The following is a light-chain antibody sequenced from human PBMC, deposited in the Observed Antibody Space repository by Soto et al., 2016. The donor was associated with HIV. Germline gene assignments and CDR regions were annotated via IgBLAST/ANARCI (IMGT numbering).Light chain of an antibody. Sequence: DIQMTQSPSSLSASVGDRVTITCQASQDISNYLNWYQQKPGKAPKLLIYDASNLGTGAPSRFSGSASGTHFTFTISSLQPEDIATYYCQQYDNFPITFGQGTRLEIK. CDR3: QQYDNFPIT. J-gene: IGKJ5*01. V-gene: IGKV1-33*01. CDR2: DAS. CDR1: QDISNY.